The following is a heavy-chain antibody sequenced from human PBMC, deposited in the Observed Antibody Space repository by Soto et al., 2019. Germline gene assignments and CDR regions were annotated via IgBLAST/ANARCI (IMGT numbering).Heavy chain of an antibody. J-gene: IGHJ6*02. CDR1: GFTFSSYW. Sequence: PGGSLRLSCAASGFTFSSYWMSWVRQAPGKGLEWVANIKQDGSEKYYVDSVKGRFTISRDNAKNSLHLQMNSLRAEDTAVYYCARDGHIVVVTANRYGMDVWGQGTTVTVSS. V-gene: IGHV3-7*01. D-gene: IGHD2-21*02. CDR3: ARDGHIVVVTANRYGMDV. CDR2: IKQDGSEK.